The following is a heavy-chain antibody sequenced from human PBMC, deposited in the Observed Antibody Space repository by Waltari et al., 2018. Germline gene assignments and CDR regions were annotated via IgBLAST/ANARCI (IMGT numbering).Heavy chain of an antibody. V-gene: IGHV3-7*01. CDR3: ARDAMRDGDFDY. CDR1: GFTFNNYW. J-gene: IGHJ4*02. Sequence: EVQLVESGGGLVQPGGSLRLSCAASGFTFNNYWMSWVRQAPGKGLEWVANIKEYGSDKHDLESVKGRFTISRDNAKNSLYLQMNSLRAEDTAVYYCARDAMRDGDFDYWGQGALVTVSS. CDR2: IKEYGSDK. D-gene: IGHD3-3*01.